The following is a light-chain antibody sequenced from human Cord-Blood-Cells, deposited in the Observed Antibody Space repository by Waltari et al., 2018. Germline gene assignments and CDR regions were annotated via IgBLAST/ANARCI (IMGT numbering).Light chain of an antibody. V-gene: IGKV3-11*01. Sequence: EIVLTQSPATLSLSPGERATLSCRASQRVSSYLAWYQQKPGQAPRLLIYDASNRATGSPARFSVSGSGTDFTRTISSLEPEDFAVYYCQQRSNWPLTFGGGTKVEIK. CDR1: QRVSSY. CDR3: QQRSNWPLT. CDR2: DAS. J-gene: IGKJ4*01.